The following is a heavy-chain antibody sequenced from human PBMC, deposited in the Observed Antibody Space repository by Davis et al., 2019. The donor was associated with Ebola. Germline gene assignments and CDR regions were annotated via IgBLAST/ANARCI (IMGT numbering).Heavy chain of an antibody. CDR3: ARGNYGDYIVLYYYNMDV. V-gene: IGHV4-59*01. J-gene: IGHJ6*02. CDR1: GGSINNYF. CDR2: IHYLGNT. Sequence: MPSETLSLTCTVSGGSINNYFWSWIRQPPGKGLEWIGNIHYLGNTNYNPSLKSRVTMSVDTSKSQFSLKLSSVTAADMAVYYCARGNYGDYIVLYYYNMDVWGQGTAVTVSS. D-gene: IGHD4-17*01.